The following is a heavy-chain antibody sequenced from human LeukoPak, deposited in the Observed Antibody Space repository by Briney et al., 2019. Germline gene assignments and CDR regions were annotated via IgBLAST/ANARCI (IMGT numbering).Heavy chain of an antibody. J-gene: IGHJ4*02. CDR3: ARXXIEVAGFYYFDY. CDR2: MYYSGSP. CDR1: SGSMSSSSYY. V-gene: IGHV4-39*01. Sequence: PSETLSLTCTVSSGSMSSSSYYWGWIRQPPGKGLEWIGSMYYSGSPYYNPSLKSRVTISVDTSKKQFSLKLTSVTAADTAAYYCARXXIEVAGFYYFDYWGQGTLVTVSS. D-gene: IGHD6-19*01.